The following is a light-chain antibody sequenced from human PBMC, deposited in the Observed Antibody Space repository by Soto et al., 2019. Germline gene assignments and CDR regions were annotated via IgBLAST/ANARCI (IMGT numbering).Light chain of an antibody. V-gene: IGLV1-40*01. J-gene: IGLJ1*01. Sequence: QSVLTQPPSVSGAPGQRVTISCTGSSSNIGAGYDVHWYQQLPGTAPKLLIYGNSNRPSGVSDRFSGSKSANSASLTISGLQPLDEADYYGCAITGSSLYVFGSGT. CDR2: GNS. CDR1: SSNIGAGYD. CDR3: CAITGSSLYV.